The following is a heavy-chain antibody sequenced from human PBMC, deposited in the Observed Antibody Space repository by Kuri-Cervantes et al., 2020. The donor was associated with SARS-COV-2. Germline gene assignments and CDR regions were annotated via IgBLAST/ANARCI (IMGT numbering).Heavy chain of an antibody. CDR3: ARRNSPYSSSSYYFGY. J-gene: IGHJ4*02. D-gene: IGHD6-13*01. Sequence: GSLRLSCTVSGGSISSSSYYWGWIRQPPGKGLEWIGSIYYSGSTYYNPSLKSRVTISVDTSKNQFSLKLSSVTAADTAVYYCARRNSPYSSSSYYFGYWGQGTLVTVSS. CDR2: IYYSGST. V-gene: IGHV4-39*01. CDR1: GGSISSSSYY.